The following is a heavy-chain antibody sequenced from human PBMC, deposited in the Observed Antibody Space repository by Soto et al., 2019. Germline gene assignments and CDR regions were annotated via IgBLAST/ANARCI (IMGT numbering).Heavy chain of an antibody. V-gene: IGHV3-23*01. CDR1: GFTFSNYA. D-gene: IGHD3-22*01. Sequence: EVQLLESGGGLVQPGGSLRLSCAASGFTFSNYAMSWVRQAPGKGLEWVSGIGGRATSAYYADSVKGRFAISRDNSYNTLFLQLNGVRAEDTAVYYCAKSRYSDSSGDFYDFWGQGTLVSVSS. J-gene: IGHJ4*02. CDR2: IGGRATSA. CDR3: AKSRYSDSSGDFYDF.